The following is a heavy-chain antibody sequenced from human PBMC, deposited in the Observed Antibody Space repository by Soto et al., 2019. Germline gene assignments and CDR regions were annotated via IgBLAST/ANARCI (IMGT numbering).Heavy chain of an antibody. J-gene: IGHJ4*02. V-gene: IGHV5-51*01. D-gene: IGHD3-22*01. Sequence: VASLKISCKGSGYSFTTYWIGWVRQMPGKGLEWMGVIYPGDSDIRFSPSFQGQVTISADMSLSTAYLQWSSLRVSDTAMYYCARQAYHYDTNSFGYWGQGTLVTVSS. CDR3: ARQAYHYDTNSFGY. CDR2: IYPGDSDI. CDR1: GYSFTTYW.